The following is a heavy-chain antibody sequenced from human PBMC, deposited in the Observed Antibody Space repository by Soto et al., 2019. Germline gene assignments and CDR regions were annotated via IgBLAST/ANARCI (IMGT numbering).Heavy chain of an antibody. CDR2: IYYSGST. Sequence: PSETLSLTCTVSGGSISSGDYYWSWIRQPPGKGLEWIGYIYYSGSTYYNPSLKSRVTISVDTSKNQFSLKLSSVTAADTAVYYCAREEFQFDSRLDYWGQGTLVTVSS. CDR3: AREEFQFDSRLDY. J-gene: IGHJ4*02. D-gene: IGHD3-22*01. CDR1: GGSISSGDYY. V-gene: IGHV4-30-4*01.